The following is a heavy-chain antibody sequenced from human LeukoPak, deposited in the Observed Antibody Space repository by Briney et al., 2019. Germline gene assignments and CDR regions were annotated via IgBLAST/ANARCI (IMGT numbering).Heavy chain of an antibody. V-gene: IGHV1-3*01. CDR2: INAGNGNT. CDR3: ATAMQYCSSTSCWAFDY. D-gene: IGHD2-2*01. Sequence: ASVKVSCKASGYTFTSYAMHWVRQAPGQRLEWMGWINAGNGNTKYSQKFQGRVTITRDTSASTAYMELSSLRSEDTAVYYCATAMQYCSSTSCWAFDYWGQGTLVTASS. J-gene: IGHJ4*02. CDR1: GYTFTSYA.